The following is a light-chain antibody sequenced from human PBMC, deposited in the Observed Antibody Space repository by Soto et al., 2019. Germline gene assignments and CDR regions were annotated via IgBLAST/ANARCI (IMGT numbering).Light chain of an antibody. CDR2: NXS. CDR3: QQYNSDSRT. J-gene: IGKJ1*01. CDR1: QSITTW. V-gene: IGKV1-5*01. Sequence: IQMTQSPSSLTSSGGDRVTINXRASQSITTWLSWYQQRPGXAPKXXXDNXSSLERGGPSRLSGSGSGTEFTLTISSLQPDDFATYYCQQYNSDSRTFGQGTKVDIK.